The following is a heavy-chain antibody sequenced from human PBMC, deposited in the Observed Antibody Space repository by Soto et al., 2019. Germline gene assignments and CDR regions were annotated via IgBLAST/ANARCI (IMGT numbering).Heavy chain of an antibody. J-gene: IGHJ6*02. V-gene: IGHV3-21*01. D-gene: IGHD2-2*01. CDR2: ISSSSSYI. Sequence: PGGSLRLSCAASGFTFSSYSMNWVRQAPGKGLEWVSSISSSSSYIYYADSVKGRFTISRDNAKNSLYLQMNSLRAKDTAVYYCARDGGAYCSSTSCYPGGYYYYYGMDVWGQGTTVTVSS. CDR1: GFTFSSYS. CDR3: ARDGGAYCSSTSCYPGGYYYYYGMDV.